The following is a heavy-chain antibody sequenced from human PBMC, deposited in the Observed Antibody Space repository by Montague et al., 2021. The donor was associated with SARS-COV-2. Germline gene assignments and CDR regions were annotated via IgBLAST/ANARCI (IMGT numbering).Heavy chain of an antibody. J-gene: IGHJ4*02. Sequence: TLSLTCTVSGGSITNNIYYWSWIRQPAGKGLEWIGRIRTTGHTDYNSSPESRVFMSVDTSTNQFSLSLTSVTAADTAVYFCARFGSGTLEFDLWGQGTLVTVSS. V-gene: IGHV4-61*02. CDR1: GGSITNNIYY. D-gene: IGHD1-26*01. CDR2: IRTTGHT. CDR3: ARFGSGTLEFDL.